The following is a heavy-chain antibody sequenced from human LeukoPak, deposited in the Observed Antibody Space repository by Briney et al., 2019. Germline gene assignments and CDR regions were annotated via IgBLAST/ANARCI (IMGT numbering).Heavy chain of an antibody. Sequence: PGGSLRLSCAASGFSFSHFGMHWVRQAPGKGLEWVAFIQSDGMKKYYVDSVKGRFTVSRDDSQNTLYLQMNSLRTEDTSVYYCCKEKLNRINGAVIDDAFDVWGQGTVVAVSS. J-gene: IGHJ3*01. D-gene: IGHD3-16*02. CDR3: CKEKLNRINGAVIDDAFDV. CDR2: IQSDGMKK. CDR1: GFSFSHFG. V-gene: IGHV3-30*02.